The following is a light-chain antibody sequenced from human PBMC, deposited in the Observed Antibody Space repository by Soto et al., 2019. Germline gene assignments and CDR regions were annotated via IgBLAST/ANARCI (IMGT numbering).Light chain of an antibody. J-gene: IGKJ3*01. V-gene: IGKV3-20*01. CDR1: QSVHANY. CDR3: QQYGSSPLVT. Sequence: PGERATLSCRASQSVHANYLAWYQQKPGQAPRLLISETSSRATGIPDRFSGSGSATDFTLTISRLEPEDFAVYYCQQYGSSPLVTFGPGTKVDIK. CDR2: ETS.